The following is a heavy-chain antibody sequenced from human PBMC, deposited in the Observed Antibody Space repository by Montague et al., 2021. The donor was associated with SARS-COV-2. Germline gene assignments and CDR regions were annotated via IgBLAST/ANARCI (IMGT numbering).Heavy chain of an antibody. Sequence: SETLSLTCSVSGDSITNHYWTWIRQPAGKGLEWIGRMHLTGKTNFSPFFSSRLTMSVDTSKNQFSLKLTSVTAADTAIYFCARDRFDFGAGRQGTIDFWGQGTLVTVSS. CDR1: GDSITNHY. J-gene: IGHJ4*02. D-gene: IGHD3-10*01. V-gene: IGHV4-4*07. CDR2: MHLTGKT. CDR3: ARDRFDFGAGRQGTIDF.